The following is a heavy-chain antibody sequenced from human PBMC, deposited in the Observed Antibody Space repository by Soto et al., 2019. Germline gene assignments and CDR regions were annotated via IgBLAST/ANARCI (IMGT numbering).Heavy chain of an antibody. Sequence: SXKVSFKASGYTXSGYYMNLVRQAPGQGLEWMGWINPNSGGTNYAQKFQGWVTITRDTSISKAYMELSRLRSYETAVYYCARSSIGITGTDDAFDIWGQGKMVTV. J-gene: IGHJ3*02. V-gene: IGHV1-2*04. CDR3: ARSSIGITGTDDAFDI. CDR2: INPNSGGT. CDR1: GYTXSGYY. D-gene: IGHD1-20*01.